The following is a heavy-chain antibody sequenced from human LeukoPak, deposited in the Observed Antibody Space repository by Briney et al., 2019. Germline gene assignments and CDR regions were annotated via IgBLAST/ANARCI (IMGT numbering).Heavy chain of an antibody. CDR3: ATELRDTYSKGAT. V-gene: IGHV3-66*01. J-gene: IGHJ4*02. CDR1: GFTVSNNY. D-gene: IGHD1-14*01. Sequence: VGSLRLSCAASGFTVSNNYLSWVRQAPGKGLEWVSVIYSGTRTYYADSVKGRFTISRDNAKNTLYLQMNSLRVEDTAVYYCATELRDTYSKGATWGQGTLVTVSS. CDR2: IYSGTRT.